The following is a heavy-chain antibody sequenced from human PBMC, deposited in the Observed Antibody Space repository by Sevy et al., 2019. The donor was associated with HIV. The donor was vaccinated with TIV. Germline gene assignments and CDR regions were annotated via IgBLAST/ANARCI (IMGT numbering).Heavy chain of an antibody. D-gene: IGHD2-8*01. J-gene: IGHJ4*02. CDR1: GFTFSKYS. Sequence: QLGGSLRLSCAASGFTFSKYSMSWVRQPPGKGLEWVSTLFFGCGEINYADSVKGRFTISRDNSKSTVYLQMNNLRPEDTAVYYCAREGCTKPHDYWGQGTLVTVSS. V-gene: IGHV3-23*01. CDR2: LFFGCGEI. CDR3: AREGCTKPHDY.